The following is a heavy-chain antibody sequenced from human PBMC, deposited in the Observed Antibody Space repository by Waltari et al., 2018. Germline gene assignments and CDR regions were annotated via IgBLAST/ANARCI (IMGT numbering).Heavy chain of an antibody. D-gene: IGHD4-17*01. CDR2: IYHSGST. CDR1: GYPFSRGYY. CDR3: EYGDYPYYFDY. J-gene: IGHJ4*02. Sequence: QVQLQESGPGLVKPSETLSPTRTVSGYPFSRGYYWGWIRQAPGKGLEWIGSIYHSGSTYYHPAFKSRVTISVDTSKNQFSLKLSSVTAADTAVYYCEYGDYPYYFDYWGQGTLVTVSS. V-gene: IGHV4-38-2*02.